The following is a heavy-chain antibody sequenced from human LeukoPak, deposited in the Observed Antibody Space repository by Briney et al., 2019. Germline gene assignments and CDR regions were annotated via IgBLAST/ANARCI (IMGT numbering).Heavy chain of an antibody. CDR2: VSSSGGTI. J-gene: IGHJ6*02. Sequence: GGSLRLSCEASGFTFSDYEMNWVRQAPGMGLEWIAFVSSSGGTIYYADSVRGRFTLSRDSAEISLHLQMNSLRAEDSGVYYCARTEMSPYYYYGLDVWGQGTTVTVPS. D-gene: IGHD5-24*01. CDR3: ARTEMSPYYYYGLDV. CDR1: GFTFSDYE. V-gene: IGHV3-48*03.